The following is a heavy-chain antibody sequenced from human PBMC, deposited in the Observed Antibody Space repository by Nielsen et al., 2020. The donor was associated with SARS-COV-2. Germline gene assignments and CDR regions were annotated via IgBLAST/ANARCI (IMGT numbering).Heavy chain of an antibody. CDR1: GFAFSDYA. Sequence: GESLKISCAASGFAFSDYAMSWVRQAPGKGLEWVANIKQDGSEKYYVDSVKGRFTISRDNAKNSLYLQMNSLRAEDTAVYYCARDLAAAGAYYYYYGMDVWGQGTTVTVSS. CDR3: ARDLAAAGAYYYYYGMDV. CDR2: IKQDGSEK. V-gene: IGHV3-7*01. J-gene: IGHJ6*02. D-gene: IGHD6-25*01.